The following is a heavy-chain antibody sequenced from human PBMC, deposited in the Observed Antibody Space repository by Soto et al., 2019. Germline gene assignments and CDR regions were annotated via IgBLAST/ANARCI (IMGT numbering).Heavy chain of an antibody. V-gene: IGHV4-31*03. J-gene: IGHJ4*02. CDR2: IYYSGST. CDR3: ARYGYYDILTGYYNFDY. Sequence: SETLSLTCTVSGCSISSGGYYWSWIRQHPGKGLEWIGYIYYSGSTYYNPSLKSRVTISVDTSKNQFSLKLSSVTAADTAVYYCARYGYYDILTGYYNFDYWGQGTLVNVSS. D-gene: IGHD3-9*01. CDR1: GCSISSGGYY.